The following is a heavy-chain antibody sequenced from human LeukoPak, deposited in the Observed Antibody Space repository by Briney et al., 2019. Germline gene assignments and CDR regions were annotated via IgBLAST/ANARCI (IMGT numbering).Heavy chain of an antibody. Sequence: SETLSLTCTVSGGSISSYYWSWIRQPAGKGPEWIGRIYTSGSTNYNPSLKSRVTLSVDTSKNQFSLKLSSVTAADTAVYYCARGIAAAFPGWFDPWGQGTLVTVSS. D-gene: IGHD6-13*01. CDR2: IYTSGST. V-gene: IGHV4-4*07. J-gene: IGHJ5*02. CDR1: GGSISSYY. CDR3: ARGIAAAFPGWFDP.